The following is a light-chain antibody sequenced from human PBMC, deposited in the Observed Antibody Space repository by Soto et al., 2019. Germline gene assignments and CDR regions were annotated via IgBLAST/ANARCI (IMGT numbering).Light chain of an antibody. V-gene: IGLV1-36*01. CDR1: SSNIGNNA. J-gene: IGLJ1*01. Sequence: QSVLTQSPSVSEAPRQRVTISCSGSSSNIGNNAVNWYQQLPGKAPKLLIYYDDLLPSGVSDRFSGSKSGTSASLAISGLQSEDEADYTCAAWDDSLNGYVLRTVTKVTVL. CDR2: YDD. CDR3: AAWDDSLNGYV.